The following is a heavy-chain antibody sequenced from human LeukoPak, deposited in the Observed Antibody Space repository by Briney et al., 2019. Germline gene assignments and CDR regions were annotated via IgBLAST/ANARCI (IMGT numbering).Heavy chain of an antibody. Sequence: GGSLRLSCVASGFTLSSYAVSWVRQAPGKGLQWVSSLGISGDYAWYADSVKGRFTISRDNSKNTLYLQMNSLRAEDTAVYYCAKETDYYGSGSYYDYWGQGTLVTVSS. J-gene: IGHJ4*02. CDR3: AKETDYYGSGSYYDY. V-gene: IGHV3-23*01. D-gene: IGHD3-10*01. CDR2: LGISGDYA. CDR1: GFTLSSYA.